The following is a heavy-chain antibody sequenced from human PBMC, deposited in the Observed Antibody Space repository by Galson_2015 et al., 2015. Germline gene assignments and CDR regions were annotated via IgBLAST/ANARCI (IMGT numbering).Heavy chain of an antibody. CDR1: GYTFTSYD. CDR2: MNPNSANT. Sequence: SVKVSCKASGYTFTSYDINWVRQAPGHGLEWMGWMNPNSANTGYAQRFQGRVTMTRNTSINTAYMELSSLRSEDTAVYYCARAPSWGLNNSYYYYMDVWGKWTTVTVSS. J-gene: IGHJ6*03. D-gene: IGHD3-16*01. CDR3: ARAPSWGLNNSYYYYMDV. V-gene: IGHV1-8*01.